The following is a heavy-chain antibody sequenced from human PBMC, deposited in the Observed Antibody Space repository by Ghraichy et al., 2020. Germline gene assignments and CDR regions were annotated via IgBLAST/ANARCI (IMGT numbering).Heavy chain of an antibody. D-gene: IGHD1-26*01. CDR3: VRRGTSGKNWFDP. Sequence: GGSLRLSCKGSGYSFTSYWIGWVRQMSGKGLEWMGIIHSGDSQIRYSPSFQGQVTMSVDKSISTAYLQWNSLRASDTAMYYCVRRGTSGKNWFDPWGQGTLVTVSS. V-gene: IGHV5-51*01. CDR2: IHSGDSQI. J-gene: IGHJ5*02. CDR1: GYSFTSYW.